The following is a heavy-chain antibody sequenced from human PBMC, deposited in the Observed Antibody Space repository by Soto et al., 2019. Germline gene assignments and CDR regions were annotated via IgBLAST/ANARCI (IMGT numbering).Heavy chain of an antibody. CDR3: ARDGDLVYYDSREYYGPFDY. CDR1: GDSVSSTSAA. Sequence: KQSQTLSLTCAISGDSVSSTSAAWNWIRQSPSRGLEWLGRTYYRSKWFNDYAVSLKSRMTINPDTSKNQFSLHLKYVTPEDTAVYYCARDGDLVYYDSREYYGPFDYWGQGILVTVSS. J-gene: IGHJ4*02. D-gene: IGHD3-22*01. CDR2: TYYRSKWFN. V-gene: IGHV6-1*01.